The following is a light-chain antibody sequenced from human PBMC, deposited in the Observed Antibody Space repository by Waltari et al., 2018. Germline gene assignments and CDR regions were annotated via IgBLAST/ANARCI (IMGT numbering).Light chain of an antibody. V-gene: IGKV1-33*01. Sequence: DFQMTQSPSSLSAPVGARVTTTCQARQDISNNLNWFKQKPGKAPKVLIYDASNLETGVPSRFSGSGSGTDFTFTIGSLQPEDFATYYCQQYDILPLTFGGGTKVEVK. CDR2: DAS. J-gene: IGKJ4*01. CDR1: QDISNN. CDR3: QQYDILPLT.